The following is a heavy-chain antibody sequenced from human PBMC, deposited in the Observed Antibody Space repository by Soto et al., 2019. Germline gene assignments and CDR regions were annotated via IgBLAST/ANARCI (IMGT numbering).Heavy chain of an antibody. V-gene: IGHV3-33*01. CDR2: IWYDGSNK. D-gene: IGHD2-15*01. CDR1: GFTFSSYG. Sequence: QVQLVESGGGVVQPGRSLRLSCAASGFTFSSYGMHWVRQAPGKGLEWVAVIWYDGSNKYYADSVKGRFTISRDNSKNTLYLQMNSLRAEDTAVYYCARDAAHCSGGSRYSYYGMDVWGQGTTVTVSS. CDR3: ARDAAHCSGGSRYSYYGMDV. J-gene: IGHJ6*02.